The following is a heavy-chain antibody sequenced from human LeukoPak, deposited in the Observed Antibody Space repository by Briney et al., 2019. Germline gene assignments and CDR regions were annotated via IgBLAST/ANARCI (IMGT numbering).Heavy chain of an antibody. D-gene: IGHD5-18*01. CDR1: GGSISSGTFY. Sequence: SSETLSLTCTVSGGSISSGTFYWSWIRQPAGKGLEWIGRIYPSGSTNYNPSLRSRVTISLDTSKNQLSLKLSSVTAADTAVYYCARGRGYSYGYLHFDYWGQGTLVTVSS. J-gene: IGHJ4*02. CDR3: ARGRGYSYGYLHFDY. CDR2: IYPSGST. V-gene: IGHV4-61*02.